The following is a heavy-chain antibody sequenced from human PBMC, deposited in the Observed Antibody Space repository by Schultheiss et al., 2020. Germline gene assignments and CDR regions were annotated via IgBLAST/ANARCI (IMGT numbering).Heavy chain of an antibody. Sequence: GGSLRLSCAASGFTFSSSWMHWVCQAPEKGLEWVADIKCDGSEKYYVDSVKGRLTISRDNAKNSLYLQVNSLRAEDMTVYYCVRDGYSGSYYWAFDYWGQGTLVTVSS. CDR3: VRDGYSGSYYWAFDY. CDR1: GFTFSSSW. D-gene: IGHD1-26*01. J-gene: IGHJ4*02. CDR2: IKCDGSEK. V-gene: IGHV3-52*01.